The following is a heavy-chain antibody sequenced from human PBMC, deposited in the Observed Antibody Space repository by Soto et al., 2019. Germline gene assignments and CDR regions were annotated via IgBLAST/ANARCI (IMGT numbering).Heavy chain of an antibody. CDR2: INTNTGNP. Sequence: ASVKVSCKASGYTFTSYAMNWVRQAPGQGLEWMGWINTNTGNPTYAQGFTGRFVFSLDTSVSTAYLQICSLKAEDTAVYYCARDYPGYCSSTSCMGGIDVWGQRTTVTGSS. J-gene: IGHJ6*02. V-gene: IGHV7-4-1*01. CDR3: ARDYPGYCSSTSCMGGIDV. D-gene: IGHD2-2*01. CDR1: GYTFTSYA.